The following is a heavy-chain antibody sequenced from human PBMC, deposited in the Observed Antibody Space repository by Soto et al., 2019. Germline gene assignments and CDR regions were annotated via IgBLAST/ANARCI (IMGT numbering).Heavy chain of an antibody. V-gene: IGHV4-4*02. CDR1: GGSISSSNW. CDR3: ASSGYSSGWSDY. CDR2: IYHSGST. J-gene: IGHJ4*02. D-gene: IGHD6-19*01. Sequence: TSETLSLTCAVSGGSISSSNWWSWVRQPPGKGLEWMGEIYHSGSTNYNPSLKSRVTISVDKSKNQFSLQLSSVTAADTAVYYCASSGYSSGWSDYWGQGTLVTVSS.